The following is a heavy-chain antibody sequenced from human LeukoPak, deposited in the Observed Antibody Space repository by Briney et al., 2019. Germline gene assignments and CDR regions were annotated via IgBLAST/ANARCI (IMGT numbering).Heavy chain of an antibody. V-gene: IGHV3-74*01. CDR1: GNYW. D-gene: IGHD2-2*01. CDR3: VSFYETY. J-gene: IGHJ4*02. CDR2: INSDGSWT. Sequence: GGSLRLSCAASGNYWMHWVRQAPGKGLVWVSHINSDGSWTSYADSVKGRFSISKDNAKNTVYLQMSNLRAEDTAVYYCVSFYETYWGRGTLVTVSS.